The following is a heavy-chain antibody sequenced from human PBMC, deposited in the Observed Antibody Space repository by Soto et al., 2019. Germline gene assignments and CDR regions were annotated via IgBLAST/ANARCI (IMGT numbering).Heavy chain of an antibody. Sequence: ASVKVSCKASGYMFTGYYIHWVRQAPGQGLEWMGWINPKSGGTKYAEKFQGRVSMTGDTSTTTAYLELSSLTSDDTAVYYCATDRVAFDMWGQGTKVTVPS. CDR1: GYMFTGYY. CDR2: INPKSGGT. CDR3: ATDRVAFDM. V-gene: IGHV1-2*02. J-gene: IGHJ3*02. D-gene: IGHD3-22*01.